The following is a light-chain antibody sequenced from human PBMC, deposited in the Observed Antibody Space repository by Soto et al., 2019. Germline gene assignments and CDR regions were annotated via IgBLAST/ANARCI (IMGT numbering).Light chain of an antibody. V-gene: IGLV2-8*01. J-gene: IGLJ2*01. CDR3: SSYAGSNTFV. Sequence: QSALTQPPSASGSPGQSVTISCTGTSSDVGGYNFVSWYQQHPGKAPKLMISEVSKRPSGVPDRFSGSKSGNTASLTVSGLQAEDEADYYCSSYAGSNTFVFGGGTQLTVL. CDR2: EVS. CDR1: SSDVGGYNF.